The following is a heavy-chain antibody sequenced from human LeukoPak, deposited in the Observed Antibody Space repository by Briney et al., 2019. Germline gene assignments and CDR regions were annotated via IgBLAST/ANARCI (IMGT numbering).Heavy chain of an antibody. V-gene: IGHV3-23*01. CDR1: GFTFSSYG. CDR3: AKDASSRPVAA. J-gene: IGHJ4*02. D-gene: IGHD6-19*01. CDR2: ISVDYST. Sequence: GGSLRLSCAASGFTFSSYGMHWVRQAPGKGLEWVSGISVDYSTYYADSVKGRFTISRDNSKNSLFLQMNSLRAEDTAVYYCAKDASSRPVAAWGQGTLVTVSS.